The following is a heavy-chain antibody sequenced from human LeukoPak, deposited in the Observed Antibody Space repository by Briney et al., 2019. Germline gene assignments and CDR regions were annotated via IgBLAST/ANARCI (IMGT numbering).Heavy chain of an antibody. D-gene: IGHD6-19*01. V-gene: IGHV3-21*01. J-gene: IGHJ4*02. CDR3: AIRGWLLTGDYFDY. CDR2: ISSSSSYI. Sequence: GGSLRLSCAASGFTFSSYAISWVRQAPGKGLEWVSSISSSSSYIYYADSVKGRFTISRDNAKNSLHLQMNSLRAEDTAVYYCAIRGWLLTGDYFDYWGQGTLVTVSS. CDR1: GFTFSSYA.